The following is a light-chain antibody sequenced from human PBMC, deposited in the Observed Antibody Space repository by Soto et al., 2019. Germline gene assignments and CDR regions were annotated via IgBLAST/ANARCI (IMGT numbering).Light chain of an antibody. Sequence: QSVLTQPPSASGTPGQRVPISCSGSSSNIGSNYVYWYQQLPGTAPKLLIYSNNQRPSGVPDRFSGSKSGTSASLAISGLRSEDEADYYCAAWDDGLSGPVFGGGTKVTVL. CDR2: SNN. CDR3: AAWDDGLSGPV. V-gene: IGLV1-47*02. J-gene: IGLJ3*02. CDR1: SSNIGSNY.